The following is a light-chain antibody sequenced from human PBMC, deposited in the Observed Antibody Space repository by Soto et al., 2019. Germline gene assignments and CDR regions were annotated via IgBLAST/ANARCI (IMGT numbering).Light chain of an antibody. CDR1: SSNIGSNY. Sequence: QLVLTQQPSASGTPGQRVTISCSGSSSNIGSNYVYWYQQLPGTAPKLLIYRNNQRPSGVPDRFSGSKSGTSASLAISGLRSEDEADYYCAAWDDSLSGYVFGTGTKVTVL. CDR2: RNN. V-gene: IGLV1-47*01. J-gene: IGLJ1*01. CDR3: AAWDDSLSGYV.